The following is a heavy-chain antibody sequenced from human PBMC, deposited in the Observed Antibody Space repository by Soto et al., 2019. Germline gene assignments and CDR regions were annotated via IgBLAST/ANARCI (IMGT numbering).Heavy chain of an antibody. V-gene: IGHV1-2*04. Sequence: APVKVSCKASGYSFTGYFIHWVLQAPGQGLEWMGWINPHSGGTKYAQKFQGWVTMTRNTSICTAYMELSRLRPSDTAVYYCAGVGHDIRPGAYYFYGMDVWGQGTRVTVSS. CDR2: INPHSGGT. CDR1: GYSFTGYF. J-gene: IGHJ6*02. D-gene: IGHD3-22*01. CDR3: AGVGHDIRPGAYYFYGMDV.